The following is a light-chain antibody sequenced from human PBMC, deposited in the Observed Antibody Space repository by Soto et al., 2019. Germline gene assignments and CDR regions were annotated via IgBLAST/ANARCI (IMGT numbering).Light chain of an antibody. CDR1: QSVDIN. CDR2: GAS. J-gene: IGKJ1*01. CDR3: QQYRSWPRT. V-gene: IGKV3-15*01. Sequence: EIVLTQSPATLSVSPGERVTLSCRASQSVDINLAWYQQKPGQAPRLLIYGASTRATDMSGTFSGRGSGTEFTLTISNVRPEDFAVYYSQQYRSWPRTFGQGTKLDIK.